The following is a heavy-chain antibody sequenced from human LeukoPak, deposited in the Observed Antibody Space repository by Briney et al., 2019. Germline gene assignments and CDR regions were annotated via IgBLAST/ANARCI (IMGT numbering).Heavy chain of an antibody. Sequence: PGGSLRLSCAASVLTFSNAWMSWVRQAPGKGLEWVGRIKSKTDGGTIDYAAPVKGRFTISRDDSKNTLYLQMSSLKTEDTAVYYCTTDYGAYFDYWGQGTLVTVSS. CDR3: TTDYGAYFDY. V-gene: IGHV3-15*01. D-gene: IGHD4-17*01. CDR1: VLTFSNAW. CDR2: IKSKTDGGTI. J-gene: IGHJ4*02.